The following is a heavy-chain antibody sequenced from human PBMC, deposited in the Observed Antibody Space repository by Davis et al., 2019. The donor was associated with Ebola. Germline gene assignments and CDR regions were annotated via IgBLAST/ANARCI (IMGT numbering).Heavy chain of an antibody. J-gene: IGHJ2*01. Sequence: MPGGSLRLSCAVYGGSFSGYYWSWIRQPPGKGLEWIGEVTRTGTINYNPSLGSRVAMSIDTPKNLFSLELTSLTAADTAVYYCARLDELISDYWYFDLWGRGTLVTVSS. D-gene: IGHD1-7*01. CDR2: VTRTGTI. CDR1: GGSFSGYY. CDR3: ARLDELISDYWYFDL. V-gene: IGHV4-34*01.